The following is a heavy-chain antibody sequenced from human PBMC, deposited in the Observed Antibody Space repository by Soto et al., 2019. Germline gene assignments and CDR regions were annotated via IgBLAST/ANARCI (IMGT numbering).Heavy chain of an antibody. Sequence: QVQLQQSGQGLVKPSQTLSLTCVISGDSVSSNSAAWNWIRQSPSRGLEWLGRTYYNSIWYTDYALFVKSRLTINPDTSKNQVTLQLNSVTPEDTAVYYCARNNYGSGSYYSSFDDWGQGILVTVSS. CDR2: TYYNSIWYT. V-gene: IGHV6-1*01. CDR3: ARNNYGSGSYYSSFDD. D-gene: IGHD3-10*01. CDR1: GDSVSSNSAA. J-gene: IGHJ4*02.